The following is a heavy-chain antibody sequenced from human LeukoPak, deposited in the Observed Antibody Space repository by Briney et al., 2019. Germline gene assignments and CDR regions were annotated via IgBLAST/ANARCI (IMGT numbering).Heavy chain of an antibody. V-gene: IGHV4-34*01. CDR2: INHSGST. CDR1: GGSISSYY. D-gene: IGHD2-15*01. CDR3: ASVYCSGGSCY. Sequence: PSETLSLTCTVSGGSISSYYWSWIRQPPGKGLEWIGEINHSGSTNYNPSLKSRVTISVDTSKNQFSLKLSSVTAADTAVYYCASVYCSGGSCYWGQGTLVTVSS. J-gene: IGHJ4*02.